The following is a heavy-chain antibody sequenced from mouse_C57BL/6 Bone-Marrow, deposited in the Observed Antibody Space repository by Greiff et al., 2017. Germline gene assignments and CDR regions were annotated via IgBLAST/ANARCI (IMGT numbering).Heavy chain of an antibody. CDR2: INPNYGTT. J-gene: IGHJ4*01. V-gene: IGHV1-39*01. CDR3: ASGYDYDYAMDY. D-gene: IGHD2-4*01. CDR1: GYSFTDYN. Sequence: VQLQQSGPALVTPGASVKISCKASGYSFTDYNMNWVKQSNGKSLEWIGVINPNYGTTSYNQKFKGKATLTVDQSSSTAYMQLNSLTSEDSAVYYCASGYDYDYAMDYWGQGTSVTASS.